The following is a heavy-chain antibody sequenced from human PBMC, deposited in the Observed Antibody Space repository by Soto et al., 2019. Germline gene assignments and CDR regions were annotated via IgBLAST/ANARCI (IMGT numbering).Heavy chain of an antibody. CDR3: ARASSGYYPFDY. CDR2: ISAYNGNT. D-gene: IGHD3-22*01. J-gene: IGHJ4*02. CDR1: GYTFTSYG. V-gene: IGHV1-18*01. Sequence: GASVKVSCKTSGYTFTSYGLTWVRQAPGQGLEWMGWISAYNGNTNYVQNLQGRITMTTDTSTSTAYMELRSLRSDDTAVYYCARASSGYYPFDYWGQGTQVTVSS.